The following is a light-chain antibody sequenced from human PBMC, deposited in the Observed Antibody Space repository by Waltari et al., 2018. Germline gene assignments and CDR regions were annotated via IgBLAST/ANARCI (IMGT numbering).Light chain of an antibody. CDR3: QQYNKWPPIT. CDR2: GAS. J-gene: IGKJ5*01. V-gene: IGKV3-15*01. CDR1: QSIADN. Sequence: EIVMTQSPATLSVSPGERATFSCRASQSIADNLAWYQQKPAKAPRLLIYGASTRATGVPARFRGSGSGTEFTLTISSLQSEDVAVYYCQQYNKWPPITFGQGTRLEIK.